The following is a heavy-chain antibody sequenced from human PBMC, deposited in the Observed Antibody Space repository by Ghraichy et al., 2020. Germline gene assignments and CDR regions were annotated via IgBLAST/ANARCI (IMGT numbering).Heavy chain of an antibody. J-gene: IGHJ3*02. D-gene: IGHD2-15*01. CDR1: GFTFDDYA. V-gene: IGHV3-9*01. CDR2: ISWNSGSI. Sequence: SLNISCAASGFTFDDYAMHWVRQAPGKGLEWVSGISWNSGSIGYADSVKGRFTISRDNAKNSLYLQMNSLRAEDTALYYCAKDMSPCSGGSCYRYGAFDIWGQGTMVTVSS. CDR3: AKDMSPCSGGSCYRYGAFDI.